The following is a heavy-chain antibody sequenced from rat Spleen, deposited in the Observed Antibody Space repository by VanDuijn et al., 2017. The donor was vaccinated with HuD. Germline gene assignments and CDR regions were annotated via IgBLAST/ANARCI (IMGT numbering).Heavy chain of an antibody. CDR1: GFTFSTAW. CDR3: AKSRGLYSSYIHVMDA. CDR2: IKAKSDNYAT. J-gene: IGHJ4*01. V-gene: IGHV6-6*01. Sequence: EVQVLESGGGLVQPGNSLKLSCDTSGFTFSTAWMYWYRQFPEKRLEWVARIKAKSDNYATDYTESVKGRFTISRDDSKSSIYLQMNNLKEEDTAIYYCAKSRGLYSSYIHVMDAWGQGASVTVSS. D-gene: IGHD1-2*01.